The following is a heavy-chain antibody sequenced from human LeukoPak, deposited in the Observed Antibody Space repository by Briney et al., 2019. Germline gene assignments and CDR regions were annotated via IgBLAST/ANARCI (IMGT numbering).Heavy chain of an antibody. J-gene: IGHJ5*02. V-gene: IGHV4-59*01. D-gene: IGHD6-19*01. CDR3: ARKTTRGWANWFDP. CDR2: IYYSGST. Sequence: SETLSLTCIVSGGSISSYYWSWIRQPPGKGLEWIGYIYYSGSTNYNPSLKSRVTISVDTSKNQFSLKLSSVTAADTAVYYCARKTTRGWANWFDPWGQGTLVTVSS. CDR1: GGSISSYY.